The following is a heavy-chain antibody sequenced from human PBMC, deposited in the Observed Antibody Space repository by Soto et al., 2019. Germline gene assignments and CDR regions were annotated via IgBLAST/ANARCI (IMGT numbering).Heavy chain of an antibody. Sequence: GGSLRLSCAASGFTFSSYSMNWVRQAPGKGLEWVSPISSSSSYIYYADSVKGRFTISRDNAKNSLYLQMNSLRAEDTAVYYCARDHDYVWGSYRYPAIDYWGQGTLVTVSS. CDR1: GFTFSSYS. CDR2: ISSSSSYI. V-gene: IGHV3-21*01. J-gene: IGHJ4*02. CDR3: ARDHDYVWGSYRYPAIDY. D-gene: IGHD3-16*02.